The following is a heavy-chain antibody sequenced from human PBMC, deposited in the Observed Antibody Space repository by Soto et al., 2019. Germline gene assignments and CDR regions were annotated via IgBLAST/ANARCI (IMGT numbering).Heavy chain of an antibody. Sequence: EVQLLESGGGLVQPGGXLRLSCAASGFPLSTYGMTWVRQAPGKGLEWVSAITGTGGNTYYVDSVKGRFTSSRDNSKNMLYLQVNSLRVEDTAVYXCARIRGYWYGLDVWGQGTTVTVSS. V-gene: IGHV3-23*01. CDR2: ITGTGGNT. CDR1: GFPLSTYG. CDR3: ARIRGYWYGLDV. J-gene: IGHJ6*02.